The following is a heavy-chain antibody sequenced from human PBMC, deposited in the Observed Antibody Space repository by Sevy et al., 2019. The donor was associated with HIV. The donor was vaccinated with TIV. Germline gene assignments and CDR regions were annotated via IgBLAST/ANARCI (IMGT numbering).Heavy chain of an antibody. CDR3: AKEDSNGVCYSS. Sequence: GGSLRLSCAASGFTFSIYILNWVRQAPGKGLEWVSSISPTSSYIYYADSVKGRFSISRDNAKNSLFLQMNSLRADDTAIYYCAKEDSNGVCYSSWGQGTLVTVSS. CDR1: GFTFSIYI. V-gene: IGHV3-21*01. D-gene: IGHD2-21*01. J-gene: IGHJ5*02. CDR2: ISPTSSYI.